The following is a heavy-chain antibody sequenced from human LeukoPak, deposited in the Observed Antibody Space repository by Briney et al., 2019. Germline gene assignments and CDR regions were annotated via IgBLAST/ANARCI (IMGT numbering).Heavy chain of an antibody. CDR3: ARRIAEAGTSYFDY. CDR2: IYPGDSDT. Sequence: GESLKISCKGSGYSSTSYWIGWVRQMPGKGLEWMGIIYPGDSDTRYSPSFQGQVTISADKSISTAYLQWSSLKASDTAMYYCARRIAEAGTSYFDYRGQGTLVTVSS. D-gene: IGHD6-13*01. V-gene: IGHV5-51*01. J-gene: IGHJ4*02. CDR1: GYSSTSYW.